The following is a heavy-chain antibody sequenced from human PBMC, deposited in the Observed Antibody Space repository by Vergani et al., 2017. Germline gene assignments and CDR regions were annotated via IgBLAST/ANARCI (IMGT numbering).Heavy chain of an antibody. CDR3: TRHAPCGDGTCLHIDH. D-gene: IGHD3-10*01. CDR2: INPIDSKI. J-gene: IGHJ4*02. Sequence: EVMLVQSGAEVKKPGESLKISCKYSESSFISNEIAWVRQMSGKGLQWMGNINPIDSKIAYSPSFQGQAIMSLDKSITTAYLQWRSLKASDTAIYYCTRHAPCGDGTCLHIDHWGQGTQVTVSS. V-gene: IGHV5-51*01. CDR1: ESSFISNE.